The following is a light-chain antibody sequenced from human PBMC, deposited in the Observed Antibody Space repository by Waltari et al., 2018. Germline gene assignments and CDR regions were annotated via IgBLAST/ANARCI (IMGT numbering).Light chain of an antibody. CDR3: LQYNKWPALT. V-gene: IGKV3-15*01. J-gene: IGKJ4*01. Sequence: IVMTQSPATLSLSQGERAALSCRASQNISTNLAWYQQNPGQAPRLLIYGASTRATGVPGRFSGSGSGIEFTLTVSSLQPEDFAVYYCLQYNKWPALTFGGGTKVEIK. CDR2: GAS. CDR1: QNISTN.